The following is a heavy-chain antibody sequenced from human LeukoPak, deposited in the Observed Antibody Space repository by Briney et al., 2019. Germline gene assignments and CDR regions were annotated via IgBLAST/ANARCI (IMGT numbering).Heavy chain of an antibody. D-gene: IGHD4-11*01. V-gene: IGHV4-59*01. CDR3: ARTTTTFDD. CDR2: VSYDGST. J-gene: IGHJ4*02. CDR1: GGSISSYY. Sequence: SETLSLTCTVSGGSISSYYWSWVRQPPGKGLEWMGYVSYDGSTNYSPSLKSRVTISLYMSKSQYSLNLSSVTTADTAVYYCARTTTTFDDWGQGTLVTVSS.